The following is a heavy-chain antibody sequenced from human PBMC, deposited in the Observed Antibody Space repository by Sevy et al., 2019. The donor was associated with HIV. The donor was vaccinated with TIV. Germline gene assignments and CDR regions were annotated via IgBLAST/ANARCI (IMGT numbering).Heavy chain of an antibody. CDR3: AIYYYDSSGCYPQFDY. CDR2: MNPNSGNT. CDR1: GYTFTSYD. Sequence: ASVKVSCKASGYTFTSYDINWVRQATGQGLEWMGWMNPNSGNTGYAQKFQGRVTMTRNTSISTAYMELSSLRSEDTAVYYCAIYYYDSSGCYPQFDYWGQGTLVTVSS. V-gene: IGHV1-8*01. D-gene: IGHD3-22*01. J-gene: IGHJ4*02.